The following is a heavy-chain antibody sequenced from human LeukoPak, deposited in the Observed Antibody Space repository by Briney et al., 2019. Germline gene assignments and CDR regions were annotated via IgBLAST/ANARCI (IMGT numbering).Heavy chain of an antibody. Sequence: PGRSLRLSCAASGFTFSSYGMHWVRQAPGKGLEWVAVISYDGSNKYYADSVKGRFTISRDNSKNTLYLQMNSLRAEDTAVYYCAKMNGAVAGTYWGQGTLVTVSA. CDR2: ISYDGSNK. D-gene: IGHD6-19*01. J-gene: IGHJ4*02. CDR3: AKMNGAVAGTY. V-gene: IGHV3-30*18. CDR1: GFTFSSYG.